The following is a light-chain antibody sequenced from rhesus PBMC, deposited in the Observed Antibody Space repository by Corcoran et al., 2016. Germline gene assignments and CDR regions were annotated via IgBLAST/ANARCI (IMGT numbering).Light chain of an antibody. J-gene: IGKJ1*01. V-gene: IGKV2-78*01. CDR3: MQGVHLRT. CDR2: AGS. Sequence: DIVMTQTPPSLPVTPGEPASISCRSSQSLLHSGGKTYLYWYLQKPGQFPHLLIYAGSNRASGVPDRFRGSGSGTDLTVKICRVEAEDVGVYYCMQGVHLRTFGQGTKVEIK. CDR1: QSLLHSGGKTY.